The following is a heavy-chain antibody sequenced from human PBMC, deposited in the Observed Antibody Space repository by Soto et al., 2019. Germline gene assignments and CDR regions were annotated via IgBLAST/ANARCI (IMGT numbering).Heavy chain of an antibody. CDR3: VREDVAGRPPPCYYNGMDF. D-gene: IGHD6-6*01. J-gene: IGHJ6*02. V-gene: IGHV3-30-3*01. CDR1: GLTFRTSA. CDR2: ISYDGSLK. Sequence: QVQLVESGGGMVQPGRSLRLSCAASGLTFRTSAMHWVRQAPGKGLEWVAFISYDGSLKYYAASVKGRFTISRDNSKNTLHLQLDSLRPEDSALYYCVREDVAGRPPPCYYNGMDFWGRGTTVTVSS.